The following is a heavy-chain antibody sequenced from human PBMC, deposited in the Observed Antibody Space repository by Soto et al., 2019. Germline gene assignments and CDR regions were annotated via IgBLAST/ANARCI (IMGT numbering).Heavy chain of an antibody. CDR1: SDSISSYY. CDR2: TDYSGNT. Sequence: QVQLQELGPGLVRPSETLSLTCTVSSDSISSYYWIWIRQSPGKGLEWIGYTDYSGNTNYNPALQRRVSISGDTSKNQFSLRLSSVTAADTAVYYCARAVGDPLYYLDYWGQGTLVTVSS. D-gene: IGHD6-19*01. J-gene: IGHJ4*02. V-gene: IGHV4-59*08. CDR3: ARAVGDPLYYLDY.